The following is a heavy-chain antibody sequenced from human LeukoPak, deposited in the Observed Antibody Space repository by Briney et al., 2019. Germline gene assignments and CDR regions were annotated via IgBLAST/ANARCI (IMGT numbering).Heavy chain of an antibody. D-gene: IGHD4-11*01. CDR1: GFTFSSYA. J-gene: IGHJ4*02. CDR3: ARRERGSTVTTLFYYFDY. V-gene: IGHV3-23*01. Sequence: PGGSLRLSCAASGFTFSSYAMSWVRQAPGKGLEWVSAISGSGGSTYYADSVKGRFTISRDNSKNTLYLQMNSLRAEVTAVYYCARRERGSTVTTLFYYFDYWGQGTLVTVSS. CDR2: ISGSGGST.